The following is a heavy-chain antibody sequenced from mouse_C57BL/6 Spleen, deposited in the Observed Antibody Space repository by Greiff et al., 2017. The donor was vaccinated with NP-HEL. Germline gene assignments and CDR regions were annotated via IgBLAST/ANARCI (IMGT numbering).Heavy chain of an antibody. Sequence: QVQLQQPGAELVMPGASVKLSCKASGYTFTSYWMHWVKQRPGQGLEWIGEIDPSDSYTNYNQKFKGKSTLTVDKSSSTAYMQLSSLTSEDSAVYYCARRNSKGYAMDYWGQGTSVTVSS. D-gene: IGHD2-5*01. CDR2: IDPSDSYT. CDR3: ARRNSKGYAMDY. CDR1: GYTFTSYW. J-gene: IGHJ4*01. V-gene: IGHV1-69*01.